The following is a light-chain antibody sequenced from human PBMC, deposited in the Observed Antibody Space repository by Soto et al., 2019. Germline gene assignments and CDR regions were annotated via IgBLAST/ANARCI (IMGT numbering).Light chain of an antibody. CDR1: QSVGGNY. CDR2: DAS. Sequence: EIVLTQSPGTLSMSPGERATLSCRASQSVGGNYLAWYQQIPGQAPRLLIYDASRRAAGIPDRFSGSGSGTDFTLTISRLEPEDFAVYYCQQYGDSPRTFGQGTKVDIK. V-gene: IGKV3-20*01. CDR3: QQYGDSPRT. J-gene: IGKJ1*01.